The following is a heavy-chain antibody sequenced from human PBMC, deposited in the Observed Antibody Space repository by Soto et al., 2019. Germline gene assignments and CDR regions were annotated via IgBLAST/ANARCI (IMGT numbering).Heavy chain of an antibody. Sequence: PSETLSLTCTVSGGSISTYYWSWIRQPPGKGLEWIGYIYYGGSANYSPSLESRVTISLDRSKKQFSLRLNSVTAADTAVYYCSRGGHCTDGVCSALDYWGQGTLVTVSS. D-gene: IGHD2-8*01. CDR3: SRGGHCTDGVCSALDY. CDR2: IYYGGSA. CDR1: GGSISTYY. J-gene: IGHJ4*02. V-gene: IGHV4-59*08.